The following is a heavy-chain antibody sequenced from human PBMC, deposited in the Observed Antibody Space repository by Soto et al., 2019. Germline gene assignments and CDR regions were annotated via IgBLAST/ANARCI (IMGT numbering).Heavy chain of an antibody. CDR1: GGSTSSYY. CDR3: AREYRMRYYDILTGYYKHYYYYMDV. V-gene: IGHV4-59*01. Sequence: ETLSLTCTVSGGSTSSYYWSWIRQPPGKGLEWIGYIYYSGSTNYNPSLKSRVTISVDTSKNQFSLKLSSVTAADTAVYYCAREYRMRYYDILTGYYKHYYYYMDVWGKGTTVTVSS. CDR2: IYYSGST. D-gene: IGHD3-9*01. J-gene: IGHJ6*03.